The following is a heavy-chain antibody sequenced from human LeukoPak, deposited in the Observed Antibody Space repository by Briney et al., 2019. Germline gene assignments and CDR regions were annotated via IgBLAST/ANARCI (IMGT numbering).Heavy chain of an antibody. D-gene: IGHD3-22*01. CDR2: INPNSGGT. CDR3: AGNYDSSGSLDY. V-gene: IGHV1-2*02. J-gene: IGHJ4*02. Sequence: GASVKVSCKASGYTFTGYYMHWVRQAPGQGLERMGWINPNSGGTNYAQKFQGRVTMTRDTSISTAYMELSRLRSDDTAVYYCAGNYDSSGSLDYWGQGTLVTVSS. CDR1: GYTFTGYY.